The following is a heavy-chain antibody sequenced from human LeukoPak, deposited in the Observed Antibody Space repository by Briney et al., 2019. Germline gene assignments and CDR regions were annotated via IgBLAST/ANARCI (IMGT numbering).Heavy chain of an antibody. CDR3: AKGTIWA. D-gene: IGHD2-2*01. V-gene: IGHV3-23*01. CDR2: ITATGGTT. CDR1: GFTFSNYA. Sequence: PGGSLRLSCVGSGFTFSNYAISWVRQAPWKGLQWVSGITATGGTTYYADSLKGRFTVSRDNSKNTAYLQMNSLRAEDTAVYYCAKGTIWAWGQGTLVTVSS. J-gene: IGHJ5*02.